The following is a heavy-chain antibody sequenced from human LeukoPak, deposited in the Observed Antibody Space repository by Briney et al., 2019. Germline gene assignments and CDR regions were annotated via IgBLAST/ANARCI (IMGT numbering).Heavy chain of an antibody. J-gene: IGHJ1*01. CDR3: ARDYCSSTSCYAGYFQH. V-gene: IGHV1-2*02. D-gene: IGHD2-2*01. CDR1: GYTFTAYY. CDR2: INPNSGGA. Sequence: ASVKVSCKASGYTFTAYYMHWVRQAPGQGLEWMGWINPNSGGADYASKFQGRVTMTRDTSISTAYMELSRLRSDDTAVYYCARDYCSSTSCYAGYFQHWGQGTLVTVSS.